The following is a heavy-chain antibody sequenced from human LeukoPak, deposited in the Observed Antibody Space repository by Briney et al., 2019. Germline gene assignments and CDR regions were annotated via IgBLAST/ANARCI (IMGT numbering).Heavy chain of an antibody. D-gene: IGHD3-22*01. CDR2: ISYDGANK. Sequence: GGSLRLSCSASGFTFSSYAMHWVRQAPGKGLEWVAVISYDGANKNHADSVKGRFTISRDNSKNTLYLQMNSLRAEDTAVYYCTRGPGYHDSSYLDYWGQGTLVTVSS. CDR1: GFTFSSYA. CDR3: TRGPGYHDSSYLDY. J-gene: IGHJ4*02. V-gene: IGHV3-30*04.